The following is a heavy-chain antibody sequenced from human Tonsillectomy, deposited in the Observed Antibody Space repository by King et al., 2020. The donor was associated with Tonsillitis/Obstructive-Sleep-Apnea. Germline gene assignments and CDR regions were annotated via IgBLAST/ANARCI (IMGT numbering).Heavy chain of an antibody. CDR1: GYTFTNYA. V-gene: IGHV7-4-1*02. CDR2: INTNTGNP. D-gene: IGHD6-19*01. J-gene: IGHJ4*02. Sequence: QLVQSGSELKKPGASVKISCKASGYTFTNYAMMWVRQAPGQGLEWVGWINTNTGNPTYAQDFTGRFVFSFDTSARTAYLQISDLTPEDTAVYYCAREFNSGFWGPDYWGQGTLVTVSS. CDR3: AREFNSGFWGPDY.